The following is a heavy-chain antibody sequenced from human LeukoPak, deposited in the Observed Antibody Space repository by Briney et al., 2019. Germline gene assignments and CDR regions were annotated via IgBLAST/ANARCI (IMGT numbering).Heavy chain of an antibody. CDR2: ISSSGDRT. Sequence: GGSLRLSCTGYGFTFSTYAMSWVRQAPGKGLEWVSGISSSGDRTFYRDSVKGRFTISRDNSKNTLYLQLNSLRAEDTAAYHCAVRTRGSYFDYWGQGALVTVSS. CDR1: GFTFSTYA. CDR3: AVRTRGSYFDY. D-gene: IGHD1-26*01. V-gene: IGHV3-23*01. J-gene: IGHJ4*02.